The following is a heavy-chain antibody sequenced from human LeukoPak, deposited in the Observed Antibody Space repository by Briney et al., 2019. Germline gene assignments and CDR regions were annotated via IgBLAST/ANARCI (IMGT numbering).Heavy chain of an antibody. D-gene: IGHD6-13*01. CDR3: ARVSIASAVLYYFDY. J-gene: IGHJ4*02. CDR2: IYSGGST. V-gene: IGHV3-66*02. Sequence: PGGSLRLSCAASGFTVTSSYVTWVRQAPGKGLQWVSVIYSGGSTYYGDSVKGRFTISRDSSKNTLYLQMDSLRPEDTAVYYCARVSIASAVLYYFDYWGQGTLVTVSS. CDR1: GFTVTSSY.